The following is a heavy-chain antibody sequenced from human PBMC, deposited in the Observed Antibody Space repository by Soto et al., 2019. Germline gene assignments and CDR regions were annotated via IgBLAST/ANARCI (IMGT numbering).Heavy chain of an antibody. D-gene: IGHD2-15*01. CDR1: GGSVSSYY. J-gene: IGHJ4*02. Sequence: PSETLSLTCTVSGGSVSSYYLSWTRQSPGKGLEWIGFIYYSGSTKYKPSLNRRVSISRDTSNNQFSLKVSAATAADTAGDSCERHSIRNDGICCLGCWGLGPWVTVS. V-gene: IGHV4-59*08. CDR2: IYYSGST. CDR3: ERHSIRNDGICCLGC.